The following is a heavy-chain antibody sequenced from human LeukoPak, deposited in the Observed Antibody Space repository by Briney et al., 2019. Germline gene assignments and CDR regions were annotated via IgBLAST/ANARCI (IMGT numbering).Heavy chain of an antibody. Sequence: PSQTLSLTSTVSGGSISSGSYYWSWIRQPAGKGLEWIGRIYTSGSTNYNPSLKSRVTISVDTSKNQFSLKLSSVTAADTAVYYCAISSIAAAGFFDYWGQGTLVTVSS. V-gene: IGHV4-61*02. CDR2: IYTSGST. D-gene: IGHD6-13*01. J-gene: IGHJ4*02. CDR1: GGSISSGSYY. CDR3: AISSIAAAGFFDY.